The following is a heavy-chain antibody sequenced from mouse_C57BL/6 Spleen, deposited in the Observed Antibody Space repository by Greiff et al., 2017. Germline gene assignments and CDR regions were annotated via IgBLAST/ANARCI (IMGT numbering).Heavy chain of an antibody. V-gene: IGHV1-50*01. D-gene: IGHD1-3*01. CDR2: IDPSDSYT. CDR1: GYTFTSYW. J-gene: IGHJ3*01. CDR3: ARYKFAY. Sequence: QVQLQQPGAELVKPGASVKLSCKASGYTFTSYWMQWVKQRPGQGLEWIGEIDPSDSYTNYNQKFKGKATLTVDTSSSTAYMQLSSLTSEDSAVYYCARYKFAYWGQGTLVTVSA.